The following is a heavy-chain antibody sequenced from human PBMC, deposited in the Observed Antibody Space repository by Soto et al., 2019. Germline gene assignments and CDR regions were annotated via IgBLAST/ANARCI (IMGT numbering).Heavy chain of an antibody. CDR3: ARTPSGVVAAPRINWFDP. V-gene: IGHV1-8*01. D-gene: IGHD2-15*01. CDR2: MNPNSGNT. Sequence: QVQLVQSGAEVKKPGASVKVSCKASGYTFTSYDINWVRQATGQGLEWMGWMNPNSGNTGYAQKFQGRVTITMNTSISTAYMELSSLRSDDTAVYYCARTPSGVVAAPRINWFDPWGQGTLVTVSS. J-gene: IGHJ5*02. CDR1: GYTFTSYD.